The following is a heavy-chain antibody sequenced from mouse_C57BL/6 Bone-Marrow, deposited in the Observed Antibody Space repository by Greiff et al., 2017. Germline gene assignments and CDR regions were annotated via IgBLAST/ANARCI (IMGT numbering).Heavy chain of an antibody. Sequence: VQLQQSGAELVRPGASVKLSCTASGFNIKDYYMHWVKQRPEQGLEWIGRLDPEDGDTEYAPKFQGKATMTADTSSNTAYLQLSSLTSEDTAVYYCTTWGGYDQDWFAYWGQGTLVTVSA. CDR3: TTWGGYDQDWFAY. D-gene: IGHD2-2*01. J-gene: IGHJ3*01. V-gene: IGHV14-1*01. CDR1: GFNIKDYY. CDR2: LDPEDGDT.